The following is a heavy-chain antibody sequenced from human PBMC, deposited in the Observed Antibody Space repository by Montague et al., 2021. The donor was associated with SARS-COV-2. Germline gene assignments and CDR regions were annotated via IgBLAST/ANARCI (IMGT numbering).Heavy chain of an antibody. CDR2: INHSGST. V-gene: IGHV4-34*01. CDR3: ARGPRITMIVVVITDIWFDP. Sequence: SETLSLTCAVCGGSFSGYYWSWIRQPPGKGLEWIGEINHSGSTXXXPSXXXRVTISVDTSKNQFSLKLSSVTAADTAVYYCARGPRITMIVVVITDIWFDPWGQGTLVTVSS. J-gene: IGHJ5*02. D-gene: IGHD3-22*01. CDR1: GGSFSGYY.